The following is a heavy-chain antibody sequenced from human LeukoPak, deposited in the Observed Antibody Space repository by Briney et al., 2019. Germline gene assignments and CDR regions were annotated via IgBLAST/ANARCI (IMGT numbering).Heavy chain of an antibody. CDR1: GFTFSSYA. Sequence: GGSLRLSCAASGFTFSSYAMSWVRQAPGKGLEWVSAISGSGGSTYYADSVKGRFTISRDNSKNTLYLQMNSLRAEDTAVYYCAKQNSSPANPRIPNFDFDYWGQGTLVTVSS. CDR2: ISGSGGST. V-gene: IGHV3-23*01. J-gene: IGHJ4*02. D-gene: IGHD6-13*01. CDR3: AKQNSSPANPRIPNFDFDY.